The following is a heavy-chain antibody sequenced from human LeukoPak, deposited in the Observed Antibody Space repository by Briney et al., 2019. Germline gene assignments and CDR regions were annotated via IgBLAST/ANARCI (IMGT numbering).Heavy chain of an antibody. Sequence: GGSLRLSCSASGFTLSSYPMSWVRQAPGKGLEWVSAISGSGRSPYYADSVKGRYTISRDNSKNTLYLQMNSLRAEDTAVYYCAKDLVGESWIQLWLQLLCLDYWGQGTLVTVSS. CDR2: ISGSGRSP. CDR3: AKDLVGESWIQLWLQLLCLDY. V-gene: IGHV3-23*01. D-gene: IGHD5-18*01. CDR1: GFTLSSYP. J-gene: IGHJ4*02.